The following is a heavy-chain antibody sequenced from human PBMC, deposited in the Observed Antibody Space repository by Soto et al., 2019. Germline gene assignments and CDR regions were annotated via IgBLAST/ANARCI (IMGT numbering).Heavy chain of an antibody. D-gene: IGHD4-17*01. CDR3: ARWYGDYVSY. CDR1: GGSISGSSYY. Sequence: QLQLQESGPGLVKPSETLSLTCTVSGGSISGSSYYWGWIRQPPGKGLEWIGSIYYSGSTYYNPSLKSRVTISVDTSKNPCALKLSSVTAADTAVYYCARWYGDYVSYWGQGTLVTVSS. CDR2: IYYSGST. J-gene: IGHJ4*02. V-gene: IGHV4-39*01.